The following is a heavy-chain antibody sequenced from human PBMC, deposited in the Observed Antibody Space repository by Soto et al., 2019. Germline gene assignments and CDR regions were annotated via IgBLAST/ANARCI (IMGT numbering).Heavy chain of an antibody. D-gene: IGHD1-26*01. Sequence: PGGSLRLSCAASGFTFSSYAMSWVRQAPGKGLEWVSAISGSGGSTYYADSVKGRFTISRDNSKNTLYLQMNSLRAEDTAVYYCAKMDGEWEQTLYYYGMDVWGQGTTVTVSS. CDR1: GFTFSSYA. CDR3: AKMDGEWEQTLYYYGMDV. J-gene: IGHJ6*02. V-gene: IGHV3-23*01. CDR2: ISGSGGST.